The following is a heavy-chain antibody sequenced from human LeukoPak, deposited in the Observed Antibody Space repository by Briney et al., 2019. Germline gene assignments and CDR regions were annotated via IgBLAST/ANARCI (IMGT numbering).Heavy chain of an antibody. CDR1: GGTFSSYA. V-gene: IGHV1-69*01. CDR2: IIPIFGTA. Sequence: SVNVSCKASGGTFSSYAISWVRQAPGQGLEWMGGIIPIFGTANYAQKFQGRVTITADESTSTAYMELSSLRSEDTAVYYCARDSWDSSGYYLNWFDPWGQGTLVTVSS. D-gene: IGHD3-22*01. J-gene: IGHJ5*02. CDR3: ARDSWDSSGYYLNWFDP.